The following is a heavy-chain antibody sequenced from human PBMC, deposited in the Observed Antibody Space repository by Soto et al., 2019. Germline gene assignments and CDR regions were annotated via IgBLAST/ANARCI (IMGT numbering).Heavy chain of an antibody. V-gene: IGHV1-8*01. CDR1: GYTFTSYD. D-gene: IGHD2-21*02. J-gene: IGHJ4*02. Sequence: QVQLVQSGAEVKKPGASVKVSCKASGYTFTSYDINWVRQATEQGLEWMGWMNPNSGNTGYAQKFQGRVTMTRNTSISTAYMELSSLRSEDTAVYYCARGGGDYGPAWVSGVNWGQGTLVTVSS. CDR3: ARGGGDYGPAWVSGVN. CDR2: MNPNSGNT.